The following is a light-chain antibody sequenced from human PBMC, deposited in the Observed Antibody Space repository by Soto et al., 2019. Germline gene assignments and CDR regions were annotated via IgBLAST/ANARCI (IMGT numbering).Light chain of an antibody. V-gene: IGKV3-20*01. CDR3: QQYGSSQWT. Sequence: EILLTQSPGTLSLSPGERATLSCRASQRVSSTYLAWYQQKPGQAPRLLIYGTSTRATGIPDRFSGSGSGTDFTLTISRLEPEDFAVYYCQQYGSSQWTFGQGTKVDIK. CDR1: QRVSSTY. J-gene: IGKJ1*01. CDR2: GTS.